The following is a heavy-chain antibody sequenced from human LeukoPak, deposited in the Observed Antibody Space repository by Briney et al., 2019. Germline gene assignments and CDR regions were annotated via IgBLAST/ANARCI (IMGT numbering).Heavy chain of an antibody. Sequence: GGSLRLSCAASGFTFSSYGMHWVRQAPGKGLEWVAVISYDGSNKYYADSVKGRFTISRDNSKNSLYLQMNSLRAEDTAVYYCARGTVDFDYWGQGTLVTVSS. CDR2: ISYDGSNK. J-gene: IGHJ4*02. CDR3: ARGTVDFDY. CDR1: GFTFSSYG. V-gene: IGHV3-30*03. D-gene: IGHD1-1*01.